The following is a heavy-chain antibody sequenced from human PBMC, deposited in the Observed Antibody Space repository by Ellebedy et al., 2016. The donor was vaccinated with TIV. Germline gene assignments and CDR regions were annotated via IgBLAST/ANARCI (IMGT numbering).Heavy chain of an antibody. J-gene: IGHJ4*02. CDR3: ARDLGAAANGGLDY. Sequence: ASVKVSCKASGYTFTGYYMHWVRQAPGQGLEWMGWINPNSGGTNYAQKFQGWVTMTRDTSISTAYMELSRLRSDDTAVYYCARDLGAAANGGLDYWGQGTLVTVSS. D-gene: IGHD6-13*01. CDR2: INPNSGGT. CDR1: GYTFTGYY. V-gene: IGHV1-2*04.